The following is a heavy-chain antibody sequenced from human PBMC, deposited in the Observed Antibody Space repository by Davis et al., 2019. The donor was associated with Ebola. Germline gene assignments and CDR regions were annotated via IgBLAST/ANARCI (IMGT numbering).Heavy chain of an antibody. CDR2: ISASGGSA. CDR3: AKDAALHDYVWGSYRPWYFDY. J-gene: IGHJ4*02. Sequence: PGGSLRLSCAASGFTFSSYSMNWVRQAPGKGLEWVSSISASGGSADYADSVKGRFTISRDNSKNTLYLQMNSLRAEDTAVYYCAKDAALHDYVWGSYRPWYFDYWGQGTLVTVSS. V-gene: IGHV3-23*01. D-gene: IGHD3-16*02. CDR1: GFTFSSYS.